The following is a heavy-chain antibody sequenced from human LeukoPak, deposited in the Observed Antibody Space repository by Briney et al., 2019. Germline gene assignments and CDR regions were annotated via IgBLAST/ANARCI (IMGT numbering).Heavy chain of an antibody. Sequence: RPSETLSLTCAVSGGSISSGGYSWSWIRQPPGKGLEWIGYIYYSGSTYYNPSLKSRVTISVDTSKNQFSLKLSSVTAADTAVYYCARKETTYFDYWGQGTLVTVSS. D-gene: IGHD1-7*01. CDR1: GGSISSGGYS. J-gene: IGHJ4*02. CDR3: ARKETTYFDY. CDR2: IYYSGST. V-gene: IGHV4-30-4*07.